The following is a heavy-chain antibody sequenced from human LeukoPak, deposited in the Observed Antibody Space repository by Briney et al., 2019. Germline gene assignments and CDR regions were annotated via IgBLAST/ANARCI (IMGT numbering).Heavy chain of an antibody. V-gene: IGHV3-30*04. Sequence: GGSLRLSCAASGFTFSNYAMNWVRQAPGGGLEWVAAISYDGNNKFYADSVKGRFTISRDNAKNSLYLQMTSLRAEDTAVYYCARAGLLWFGESYFDYWGQGTLVTVSS. D-gene: IGHD3-10*01. J-gene: IGHJ4*02. CDR2: ISYDGNNK. CDR1: GFTFSNYA. CDR3: ARAGLLWFGESYFDY.